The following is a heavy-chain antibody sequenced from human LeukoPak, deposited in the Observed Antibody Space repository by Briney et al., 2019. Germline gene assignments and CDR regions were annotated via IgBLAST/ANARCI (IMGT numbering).Heavy chain of an antibody. D-gene: IGHD3-10*01. CDR2: VWYDGSNK. CDR3: AMSGGGFAFHI. Sequence: GGSLRLSCAASGFTFSTYGMHWVRQAPGKGLEWVAIVWYDGSNKYYADSVKGRFTISRDNSKNTLYLQMNSLRAEDTAVYYCAMSGGGFAFHIWGQGTMVTVSS. V-gene: IGHV3-33*01. J-gene: IGHJ3*02. CDR1: GFTFSTYG.